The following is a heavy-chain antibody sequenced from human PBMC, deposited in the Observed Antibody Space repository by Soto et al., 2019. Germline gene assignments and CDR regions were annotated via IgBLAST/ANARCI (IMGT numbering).Heavy chain of an antibody. D-gene: IGHD3-10*01. CDR1: GFPFSSTD. Sequence: GGSLRLSCAASGFPFSSTDMTWVRQAPGKGLDWVSTIDGSGGTTYYADSVKGRFTISRDNSMNTVYLQMNSLRADDTALYYCAKDSGWFNTWGQGALVTVSS. CDR3: AKDSGWFNT. V-gene: IGHV3-23*01. CDR2: IDGSGGTT. J-gene: IGHJ5*02.